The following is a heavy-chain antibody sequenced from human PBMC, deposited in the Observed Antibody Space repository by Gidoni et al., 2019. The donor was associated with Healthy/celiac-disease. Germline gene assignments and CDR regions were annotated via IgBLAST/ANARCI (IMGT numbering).Heavy chain of an antibody. Sequence: QVQLQESGPGLVKPSETLSLTCTVSGGSISSYYWSWIRQPPGKGLEWIGYIYYRGSTNYNPSLKSRVTISVDTSKNQFSLKLSSVTAADTAVYYCARRKGPFDYWGQGTLVTVSS. CDR1: GGSISSYY. J-gene: IGHJ4*02. V-gene: IGHV4-59*08. CDR3: ARRKGPFDY. CDR2: IYYRGST.